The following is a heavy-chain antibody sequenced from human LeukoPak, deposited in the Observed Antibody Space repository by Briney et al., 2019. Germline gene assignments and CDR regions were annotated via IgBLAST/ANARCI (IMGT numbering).Heavy chain of an antibody. CDR2: IYYSGST. CDR3: ARQTITMIDPYYFDY. CDR1: GGSISSSSYY. D-gene: IGHD3-22*01. Sequence: SETLSLTCTVSGGSISSSSYYWGWIRQPPGKGLEWIGSIYYSGSTYYNPSLNSRVTISVDTSKNQFSLKLSSVTTADTAVYYCARQTITMIDPYYFDYWGQGTLVTVSS. J-gene: IGHJ4*02. V-gene: IGHV4-39*01.